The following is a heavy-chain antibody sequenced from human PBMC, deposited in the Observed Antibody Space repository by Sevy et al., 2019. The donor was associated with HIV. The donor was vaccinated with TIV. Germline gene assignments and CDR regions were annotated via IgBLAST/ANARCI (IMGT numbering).Heavy chain of an antibody. V-gene: IGHV3-48*03. CDR2: MSSSGSSR. D-gene: IGHD3-22*01. Sequence: GGSLRLSCTASGFIFSSYEMNWVRQAPGKGLEWVSYMSSSGSSRNYADSVKGRFTIARDNAKNSVYLQVNSLRAVDRAIYYCTRADAYNDKGLDPWGQGTLVTVSS. J-gene: IGHJ5*02. CDR3: TRADAYNDKGLDP. CDR1: GFIFSSYE.